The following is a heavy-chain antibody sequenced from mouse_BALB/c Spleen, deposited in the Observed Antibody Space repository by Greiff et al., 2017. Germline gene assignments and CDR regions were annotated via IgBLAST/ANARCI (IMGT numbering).Heavy chain of an antibody. V-gene: IGHV1-80*01. CDR2: IYPGDGDT. CDR1: GYAFSSYW. Sequence: QVQLQQSGAELVRPGSSVKISCKASGYAFSSYWMNWVKQRPGQGLEWIGQIYPGDGDTNYNGKFKGKATLTADKSSSTAYMQLSSLTSEDSAVYFCARVGDGSWFAYWGQGTLVTVSA. CDR3: ARVGDGSWFAY. J-gene: IGHJ3*01.